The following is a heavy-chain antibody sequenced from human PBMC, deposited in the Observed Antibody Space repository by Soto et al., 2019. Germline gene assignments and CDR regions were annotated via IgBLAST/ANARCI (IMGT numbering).Heavy chain of an antibody. CDR2: IYWDDDK. J-gene: IGHJ4*02. CDR1: GFSLTTSGVG. Sequence: QITLNESGPTVVKPAETLTLTCTFSGFSLTTSGVGVGWIRQSPGKAPEWLARIYWDDDKRYSASLNSMLTIPQDPSKHQVVLTMASVDPADTATYYCAHRILRTVFGLVTTTAIYFDFWGQGTTVVVSS. V-gene: IGHV2-5*02. D-gene: IGHD3-3*01. CDR3: AHRILRTVFGLVTTTAIYFDF.